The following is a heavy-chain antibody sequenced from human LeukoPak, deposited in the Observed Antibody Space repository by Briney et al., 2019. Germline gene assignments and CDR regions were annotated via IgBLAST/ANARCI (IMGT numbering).Heavy chain of an antibody. CDR3: VKCIDRTKTRAWGYYCDR. Sequence: GGPLRLSCAASGFNFDDYAMHWVRQAPGKGLEWVSSIRQKTGVKYHVDSVKGRFTISRDNAKNSLYLQMNSLRPEDTAFYYGVKCIDRTKTRAWGYYCDRWGRKTLDSVS. D-gene: IGHD1-14*01. V-gene: IGHV3-9*01. CDR2: IRQKTGVK. CDR1: GFNFDDYA. J-gene: IGHJ4*02.